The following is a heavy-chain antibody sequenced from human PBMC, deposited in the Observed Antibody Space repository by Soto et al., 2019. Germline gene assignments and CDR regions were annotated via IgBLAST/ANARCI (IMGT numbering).Heavy chain of an antibody. CDR1: GGSFSGYY. V-gene: IGHV4-34*01. CDR2: INHSGST. J-gene: IGHJ4*02. D-gene: IGHD3-3*01. CDR3: ARVSRFLEWLLFRRPFDY. Sequence: SETLSLTCAVYGGSFSGYYWSWIRQPPGKGLEWIGEINHSGSTNYNPSLKSRVTTSVDTSKNQFSLKLSSVTAADTAVYYCARVSRFLEWLLFRRPFDYWGQGTLVTVSS.